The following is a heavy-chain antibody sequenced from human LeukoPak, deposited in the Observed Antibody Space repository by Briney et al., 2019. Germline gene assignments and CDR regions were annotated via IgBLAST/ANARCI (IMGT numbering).Heavy chain of an antibody. CDR2: IIPIFGTA. Sequence: WASVKVSCKASGGTFSSYAISWVRQAPGQGLEWMGGIIPIFGTANYAQKFQGRVTITADKSTSTAYMELSSLRSEDTAVYYCAGYSSSWYYYYYGMDVWGKGTTVTVSS. CDR3: AGYSSSWYYYYYGMDV. CDR1: GGTFSSYA. D-gene: IGHD6-13*01. V-gene: IGHV1-69*06. J-gene: IGHJ6*04.